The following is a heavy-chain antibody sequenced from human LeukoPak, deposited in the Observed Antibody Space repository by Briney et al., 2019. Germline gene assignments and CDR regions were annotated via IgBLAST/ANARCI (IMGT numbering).Heavy chain of an antibody. D-gene: IGHD3-10*01. Sequence: QPGGSLRLSCAASGFTFSSYSMNWVRQAPGEGLEWVSYISSSSSTIYYADSVKGRFTISRDNAKNSLYLQMNSLRAEDTAVYYCARDDTMVRGVITKFDYWGQGTLVTVSS. CDR3: ARDDTMVRGVITKFDY. J-gene: IGHJ4*02. CDR1: GFTFSSYS. CDR2: ISSSSSTI. V-gene: IGHV3-48*01.